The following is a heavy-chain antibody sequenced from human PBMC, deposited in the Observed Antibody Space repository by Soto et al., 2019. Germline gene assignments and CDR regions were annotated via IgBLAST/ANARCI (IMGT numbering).Heavy chain of an antibody. CDR2: IGPESGAT. CDR3: GRGRSGQIVVFY. V-gene: IGHV1-2*02. D-gene: IGHD1-26*01. CDR1: GYTFTGHY. J-gene: IGHJ4*02. Sequence: ASVKVSCRASGYTFTGHYIHWVRQAPEQGPEWMGEIGPESGATRYAQKFQGRVTMTRDMSITTVYMELNNLSPDDTAVYYCGRGRSGQIVVFYWGQGTPVTVS.